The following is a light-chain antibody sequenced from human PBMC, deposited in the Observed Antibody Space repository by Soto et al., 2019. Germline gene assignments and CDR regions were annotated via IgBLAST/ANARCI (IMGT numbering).Light chain of an antibody. Sequence: SYELTQPPSVSVSPGQTASITCSGDKLGTKYVAWYQQKAGQSPVVVIYQDARRPSGIPERFSGSNSGNTATLTISGTQAMDEADYYCQAWDSNTYVFGTGTKLTVL. CDR1: KLGTKY. CDR2: QDA. V-gene: IGLV3-1*01. J-gene: IGLJ1*01. CDR3: QAWDSNTYV.